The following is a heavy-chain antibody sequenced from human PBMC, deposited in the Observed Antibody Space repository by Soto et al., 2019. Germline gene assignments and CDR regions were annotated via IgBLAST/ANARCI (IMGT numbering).Heavy chain of an antibody. V-gene: IGHV3-30-3*01. J-gene: IGHJ2*01. CDR3: ARDPLWGTAMVLWYFDL. Sequence: QVQLVESGGGVVQPGRSLRLSCAASGFTFSSYAMHWVRQAPGKGLEWVAVISYDGSNKYYADSVKGRFTISRDNSKTTLYLQMIGPRAEDTAVYYCARDPLWGTAMVLWYFDLWGRGTLVTVSS. CDR2: ISYDGSNK. CDR1: GFTFSSYA. D-gene: IGHD5-18*01.